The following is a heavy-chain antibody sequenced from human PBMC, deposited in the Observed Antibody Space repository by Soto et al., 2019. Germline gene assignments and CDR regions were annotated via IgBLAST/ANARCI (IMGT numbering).Heavy chain of an antibody. CDR1: GFTFSNSD. CDR2: VSLNVSRT. V-gene: IGHV3-35*01. Sequence: GGSLRLSCAASGFTFSNSDMNWVRQAPGKGLECVLGVSLNVSRTHYADSLKGRFIISRDNSRNFLYQQMNSLRPEDMAVYYCVKSAGELLYPPLYYYYYMDVWGKGTTVTVSS. J-gene: IGHJ6*03. D-gene: IGHD3-10*01. CDR3: VKSAGELLYPPLYYYYYMDV.